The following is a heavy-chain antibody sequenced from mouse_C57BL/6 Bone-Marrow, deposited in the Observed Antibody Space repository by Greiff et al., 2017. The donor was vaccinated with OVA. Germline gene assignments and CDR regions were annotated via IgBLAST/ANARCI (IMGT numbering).Heavy chain of an antibody. Sequence: EVQLQQSGPGLVKPSQSLSLTCSVTGYSITSGYYWNWIRQFPGNKLEWMGYISYDGSNNYNPSLKNRISITRDTSKNQFFLKLNTVNTEDTATYSCASCGLFILLSSLDYWGPGPSVTVSS. CDR3: ASCGLFILLSSLDY. D-gene: IGHD1-1*01. V-gene: IGHV3-6*01. CDR2: ISYDGSN. CDR1: GYSITSGYY. J-gene: IGHJ4*01.